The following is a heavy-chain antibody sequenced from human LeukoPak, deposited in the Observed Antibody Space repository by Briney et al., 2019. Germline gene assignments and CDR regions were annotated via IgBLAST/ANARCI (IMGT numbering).Heavy chain of an antibody. Sequence: SVKVSCKASGGTFTSYAISWVRQAPGQGLEWMGGIIPIFGTANYAQKFQGRVTITADESTSTAYMELSSLRSEDTAVYCCARATMIVAKYYFDYWGQGTLVTVSS. CDR2: IIPIFGTA. J-gene: IGHJ4*02. CDR3: ARATMIVAKYYFDY. D-gene: IGHD3-22*01. V-gene: IGHV1-69*01. CDR1: GGTFTSYA.